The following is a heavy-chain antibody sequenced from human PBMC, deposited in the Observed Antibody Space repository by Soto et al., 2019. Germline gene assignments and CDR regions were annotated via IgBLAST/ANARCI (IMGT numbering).Heavy chain of an antibody. V-gene: IGHV3-66*01. D-gene: IGHD3-22*01. Sequence: EVQLVESGGGLVQPGGSLRLSCAASGFTVSSNYMSWVRQAPGKGLEWVSVIYSGGSTYYADSVKGRFTISRDNSKNTLYLQMNSLRAEDTAVYYCARVAYYYDSSGYDLGYWGQGTLVTVSS. J-gene: IGHJ4*02. CDR1: GFTVSSNY. CDR2: IYSGGST. CDR3: ARVAYYYDSSGYDLGY.